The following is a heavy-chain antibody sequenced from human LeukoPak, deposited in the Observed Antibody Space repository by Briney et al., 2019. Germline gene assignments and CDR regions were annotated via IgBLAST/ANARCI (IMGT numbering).Heavy chain of an antibody. CDR3: ARGPPGDFWTYDYYYYGLDV. CDR2: IWYDGSDK. CDR1: GFPFINYP. J-gene: IGHJ6*02. D-gene: IGHD3/OR15-3a*01. Sequence: GGSLRLCCPDSGFPFINYPMHWVRQDPGKGLEWVAVIWYDGSDKYYGESLKGRFTISRDNSKNTLYLQMNSLRAEDSAVYYCARGPPGDFWTYDYYYYGLDVWGQGTTVTVSS. V-gene: IGHV3-33*08.